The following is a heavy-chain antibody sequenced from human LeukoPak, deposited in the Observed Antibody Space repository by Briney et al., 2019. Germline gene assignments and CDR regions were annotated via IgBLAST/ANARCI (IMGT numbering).Heavy chain of an antibody. CDR3: ARVDYYDSSGYFDY. CDR2: INHSGST. Sequence: SETLSLTCAVYGESFSGYYWSWIRQPPGKGLEWIGEINHSGSTNYNPSLKSRVTISVDTSKNQFSLKLSSVTAADTAVYYCARVDYYDSSGYFDYWGQGTLVTVSS. D-gene: IGHD3-22*01. V-gene: IGHV4-34*01. J-gene: IGHJ4*02. CDR1: GESFSGYY.